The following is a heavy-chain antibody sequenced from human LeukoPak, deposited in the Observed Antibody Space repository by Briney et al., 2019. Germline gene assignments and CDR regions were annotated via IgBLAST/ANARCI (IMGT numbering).Heavy chain of an antibody. CDR3: ARHYDFWSGPEY. D-gene: IGHD3-3*01. CDR1: GGSISGYY. J-gene: IGHJ4*02. CDR2: VYFSGSI. Sequence: SETLSLTCTVSGGSISGYYWSWIRQPPGKGLEWIGYVYFSGSINYNPSLKSRVTISVDTSKNQFSLKLNSVAAADTAVYYCARHYDFWSGPEYWGQGTLVTVSS. V-gene: IGHV4-59*08.